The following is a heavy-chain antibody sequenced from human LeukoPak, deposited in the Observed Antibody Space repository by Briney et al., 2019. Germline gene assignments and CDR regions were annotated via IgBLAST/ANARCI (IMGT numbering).Heavy chain of an antibody. J-gene: IGHJ4*02. CDR1: GFSLSTSGMC. D-gene: IGHD1-26*01. V-gene: IGHV2-70*01. CDR2: IDWDDDK. Sequence: SGPALVKPTQTLTLTCTFSGFSLSTSGMCVSWIRQPPEKALEWLALIDWDDDKYYSTSLKTRLTISKDTSKNQVVLTMTNMDPVDTATYYCARSPSYVVSGSPGRSFDYWGQGTLVTVSS. CDR3: ARSPSYVVSGSPGRSFDY.